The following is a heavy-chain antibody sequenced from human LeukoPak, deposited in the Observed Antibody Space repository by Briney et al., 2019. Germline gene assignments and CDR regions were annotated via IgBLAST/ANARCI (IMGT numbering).Heavy chain of an antibody. CDR3: ARGRYLPLYFDY. D-gene: IGHD3-16*02. CDR2: ISGGGSST. CDR1: GFRFSNYA. Sequence: PGGSLRLSCTASGFRFSNYAMNWVRQAPGKGLEWVSVISGGGSSTNYADSVKGRFTISRDNAKNSLYLQMNSLRAEDTAVYYCARGRYLPLYFDYWGQGTLVTVSS. V-gene: IGHV3-21*01. J-gene: IGHJ4*02.